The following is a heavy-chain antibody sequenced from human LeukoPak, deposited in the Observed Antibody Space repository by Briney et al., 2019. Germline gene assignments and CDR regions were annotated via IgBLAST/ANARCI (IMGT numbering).Heavy chain of an antibody. V-gene: IGHV4-34*01. CDR3: ARSVGLRIVVVVAATPDLGFDY. CDR2: INHSGST. Sequence: SETLSLTCAVYGGSFSGYYWSWIHQPPGKGLGWIGEINHSGSTNYNPSLKSRVTISVDTSKNQFSLKLSSVTAADTAVYYCARSVGLRIVVVVAATPDLGFDYWGQGTLFTVSS. D-gene: IGHD2-15*01. CDR1: GGSFSGYY. J-gene: IGHJ4*02.